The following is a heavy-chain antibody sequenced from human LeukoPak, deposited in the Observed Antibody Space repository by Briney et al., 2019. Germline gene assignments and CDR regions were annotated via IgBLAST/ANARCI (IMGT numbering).Heavy chain of an antibody. CDR1: GFTFSDYY. J-gene: IGHJ5*02. CDR2: ISSSGSTI. D-gene: IGHD6-19*01. V-gene: IGHV3-11*01. Sequence: GGSLRLSCAASGFTFSDYYMSWIRQAPGKGLEWVSYISSSGSTIYYADFVKGRFTISRDNAKNSLYLQMNSLRAEDTAVYYCARSSLDSSGWYRPRTPNWFDPWGQGTLVTVSS. CDR3: ARSSLDSSGWYRPRTPNWFDP.